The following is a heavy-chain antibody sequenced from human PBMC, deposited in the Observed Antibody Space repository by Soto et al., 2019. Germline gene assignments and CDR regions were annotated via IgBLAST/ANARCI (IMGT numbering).Heavy chain of an antibody. J-gene: IGHJ5*02. Sequence: RLSCGASGFTFSSYAMSWVRQAPGKGLEWVSAISGNGADTTYAESVKGRFTISRDNSKNTLYMQMNSLRAEDTAVYYCARHGIEVVPAAIRGNWFDPWGQGTLVTVSS. CDR1: GFTFSSYA. CDR3: ARHGIEVVPAAIRGNWFDP. V-gene: IGHV3-23*01. CDR2: ISGNGADT. D-gene: IGHD2-2*02.